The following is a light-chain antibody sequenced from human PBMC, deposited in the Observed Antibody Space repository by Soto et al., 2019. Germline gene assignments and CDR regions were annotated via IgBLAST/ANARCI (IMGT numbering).Light chain of an antibody. V-gene: IGKV3-15*01. Sequence: EIVMTQSPAPLSVSPGERATLSCRASQSVTTNFAWYQQKPGQAPRLLSYAASTRATGIPARCSGSGAGTEFTLTISSLLSEDCAVYYGQQYNNWPPLTCGGGTKVEIK. CDR3: QQYNNWPPLT. CDR2: AAS. J-gene: IGKJ4*01. CDR1: QSVTTN.